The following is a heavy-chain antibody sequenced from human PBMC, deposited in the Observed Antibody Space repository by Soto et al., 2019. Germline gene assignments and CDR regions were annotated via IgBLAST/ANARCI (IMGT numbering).Heavy chain of an antibody. D-gene: IGHD3-22*01. CDR3: ARTDYYDSSGYYGILDY. Sequence: GGSLRLSCAASGFTFSSYWMSWVRQAPGKGLEWVANIKQDGSDKYYGDSVKGRFTISRDNAKNALYLQMNSLRAEDTAVYYCARTDYYDSSGYYGILDYWGQGTLVTVSS. V-gene: IGHV3-7*01. CDR2: IKQDGSDK. CDR1: GFTFSSYW. J-gene: IGHJ4*02.